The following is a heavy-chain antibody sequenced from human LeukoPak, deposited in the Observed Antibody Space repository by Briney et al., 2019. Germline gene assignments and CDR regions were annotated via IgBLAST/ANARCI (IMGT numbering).Heavy chain of an antibody. J-gene: IGHJ6*02. Sequence: GGSLRLSCAASGFTFSSYAMSWARQAPGKGLEWVSAISGSGGSTYYADSVKGRFTISRDNSKNTLYLQMNSLRAEDTAVYYCAKDQRSSWYWNYGMDVWGQGTTVTVSS. D-gene: IGHD6-13*01. CDR2: ISGSGGST. V-gene: IGHV3-23*01. CDR3: AKDQRSSWYWNYGMDV. CDR1: GFTFSSYA.